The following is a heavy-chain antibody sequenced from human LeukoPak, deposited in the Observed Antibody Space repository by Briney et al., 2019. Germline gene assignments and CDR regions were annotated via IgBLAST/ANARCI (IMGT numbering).Heavy chain of an antibody. V-gene: IGHV4-30-2*01. D-gene: IGHD3-3*01. CDR2: ILHSGST. J-gene: IGHJ4*02. CDR1: GRSINSDTYY. Sequence: SQTLSLICDVSGRSINSDTYYGSWIRQPPGKGLEWIGYILHSGSTYNNPSLKSRITISVDTSKSQFSLKLSSVTAADAAVYYCARTRDFWSGFFDYWGQGTLVTVSS. CDR3: ARTRDFWSGFFDY.